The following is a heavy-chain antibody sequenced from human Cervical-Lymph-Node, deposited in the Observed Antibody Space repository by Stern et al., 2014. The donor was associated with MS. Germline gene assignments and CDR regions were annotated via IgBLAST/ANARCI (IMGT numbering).Heavy chain of an antibody. CDR2: MRSKANGGTT. CDR3: STSYFDY. CDR1: GFTFGDHA. Sequence: EVQLVESGGGLVKPGRSLRLSCTTSGFTFGDHAMSWFRQAPGKGLEWVSCMRSKANGGTTEYAASVKGRFTISRDDSKSIAYLQMNSLKIEDTAVYYCSTSYFDYWGQGTLVTVSS. J-gene: IGHJ4*02. V-gene: IGHV3-49*05.